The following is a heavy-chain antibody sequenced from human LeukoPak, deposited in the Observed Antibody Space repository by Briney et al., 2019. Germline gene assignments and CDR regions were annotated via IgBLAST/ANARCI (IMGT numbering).Heavy chain of an antibody. CDR3: TKATTRRVPAATIDS. CDR2: ITWHGRST. CDR1: GFIFDDFS. D-gene: IGHD6-13*01. J-gene: IGHJ4*02. V-gene: IGHV3-9*01. Sequence: GGSLRLSCAASGFIFDDFSMFWVRQVPGKGLELVSSITWHGRSTAYADSVRGRFTISRDNAKYSLYLQMNSLRPEDTAFYYCTKATTRRVPAATIDSWGQGTLVTVSS.